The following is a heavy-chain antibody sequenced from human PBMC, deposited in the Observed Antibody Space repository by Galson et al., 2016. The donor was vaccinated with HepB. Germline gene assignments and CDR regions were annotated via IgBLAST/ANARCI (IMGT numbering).Heavy chain of an antibody. CDR2: MLSDAHNK. J-gene: IGHJ5*02. V-gene: IGHV3-33*01. D-gene: IGHD3-16*01. CDR1: ASIFSNFG. Sequence: SLRLAFAPSASIFSNFGFHCVRQPPGKGWGWVAVMLSDAHNKYPAESVKGRFTISRDNSKNTLYLQMNSLRAEDTAVYYCARDLFLGGPVRDPWGQGTLVIVSS. CDR3: ARDLFLGGPVRDP.